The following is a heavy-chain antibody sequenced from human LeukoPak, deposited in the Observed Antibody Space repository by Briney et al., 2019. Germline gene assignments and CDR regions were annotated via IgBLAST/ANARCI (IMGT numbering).Heavy chain of an antibody. Sequence: PGESLKISCKGSGYSFTSYWIGWVRQMPGKGLEWMGITHPGDSDTIYSPSFQGQATMSADKSISTAYLQWSSLKASDAAMYYCARLWGGIVAADDAFDVWGQGTMVTVSS. CDR1: GYSFTSYW. J-gene: IGHJ3*01. D-gene: IGHD1-26*01. CDR2: THPGDSDT. CDR3: ARLWGGIVAADDAFDV. V-gene: IGHV5-51*01.